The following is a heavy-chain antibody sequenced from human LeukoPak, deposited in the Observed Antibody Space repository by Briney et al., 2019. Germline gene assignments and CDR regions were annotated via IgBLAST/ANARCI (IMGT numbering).Heavy chain of an antibody. CDR1: GFTFGDYA. D-gene: IGHD6-13*01. V-gene: IGHV3-49*04. J-gene: IGHJ4*02. Sequence: GGFLRLSCTASGFTFGDYAMRWVRQAAGNGLGWVGFIRSKAYGGTTDYAASVKGRFNISRDASKSIAYLQMNSMKTEDTAVYYCTRCPHQYSSGWYAHWGQGTLVTVSS. CDR2: IRSKAYGGTT. CDR3: TRCPHQYSSGWYAH.